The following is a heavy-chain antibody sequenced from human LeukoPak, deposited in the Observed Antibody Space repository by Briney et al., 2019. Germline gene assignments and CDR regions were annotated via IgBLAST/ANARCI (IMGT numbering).Heavy chain of an antibody. CDR2: IYYSGST. CDR3: ARVGTYYDFWSGYYRYYYYVDV. D-gene: IGHD3-3*01. V-gene: IGHV4-59*01. Sequence: SETLSLTCTVSGGSLSSYYWSWIRQPPRKGLEWIGYIYYSGSTNYNPSLKSRVTISVDTSKNQFSLKLSSVTAADTAVYYCARVGTYYDFWSGYYRYYYYVDVWGKGTTVTVSS. CDR1: GGSLSSYY. J-gene: IGHJ6*03.